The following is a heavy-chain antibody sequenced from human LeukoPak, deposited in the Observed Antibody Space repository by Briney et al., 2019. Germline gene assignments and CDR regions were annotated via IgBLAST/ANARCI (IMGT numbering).Heavy chain of an antibody. CDR2: INSDGSTT. D-gene: IGHD6-19*01. Sequence: GGSLRLSCAASGFTFSSYWMHWVRQAPGKGLVWVSRINSDGSTTSYADSVKGRFTISRDNAKNTLYLQMNSLRAEDTAVYYCASALTALGGWYGSFVYWGQGTLVTVSS. V-gene: IGHV3-74*01. CDR3: ASALTALGGWYGSFVY. CDR1: GFTFSSYW. J-gene: IGHJ4*02.